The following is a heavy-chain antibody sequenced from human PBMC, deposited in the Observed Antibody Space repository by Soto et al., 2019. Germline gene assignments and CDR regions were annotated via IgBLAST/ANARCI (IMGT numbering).Heavy chain of an antibody. D-gene: IGHD2-21*02. Sequence: QITLKESGPTLVKPTQTLTLTCTFPGFSFSSIGEGVGWIRQPPGKAREWLAPIYWDDDKRYSPSLKSRLTITKDTSKNQVVLTMTNMDPVYTATYYCVQSRCGGDCLQSYSSHSYYGLDVWGQGTTVTVS. CDR3: VQSRCGGDCLQSYSSHSYYGLDV. CDR1: GFSFSSIGEG. J-gene: IGHJ6*02. V-gene: IGHV2-5*02. CDR2: IYWDDDK.